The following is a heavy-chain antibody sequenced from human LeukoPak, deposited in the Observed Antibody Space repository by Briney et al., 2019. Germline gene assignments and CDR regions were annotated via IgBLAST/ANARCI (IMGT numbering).Heavy chain of an antibody. D-gene: IGHD6-13*01. Sequence: GGSLRLSCAASEFTFSSYAMSWVRQAPGKGLEWVSAISGSGGTTYYTDSVKGRFTISRDNSKNTLYLQMKSLRAEDMAVYYCAKEFSSSWYYYFDYWGQGTLVTVSS. V-gene: IGHV3-23*01. CDR1: EFTFSSYA. CDR3: AKEFSSSWYYYFDY. CDR2: ISGSGGTT. J-gene: IGHJ4*02.